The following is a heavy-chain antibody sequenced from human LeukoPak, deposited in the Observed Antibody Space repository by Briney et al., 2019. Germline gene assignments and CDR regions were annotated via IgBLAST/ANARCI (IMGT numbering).Heavy chain of an antibody. CDR1: GVTLCGSA. CDR2: IRSKANSYAT. J-gene: IGHJ4*02. V-gene: IGHV3-73*01. Sequence: PGGSLRLSSAASGVTLCGSAMQWVPPGSGKGREWVGRIRSKANSYATAYAASVKGKFTISRDNAKNTLYLKITSLRVEDTAVYYCARELYDRSGYYCVFDYWGQGTLVTVSS. D-gene: IGHD3-22*01. CDR3: ARELYDRSGYYCVFDY.